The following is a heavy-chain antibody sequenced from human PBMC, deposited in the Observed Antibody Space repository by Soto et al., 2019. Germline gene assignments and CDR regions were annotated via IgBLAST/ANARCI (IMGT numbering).Heavy chain of an antibody. CDR3: ARGGYTAAEYFQH. J-gene: IGHJ1*01. CDR2: IYYSGST. V-gene: IGHV4-59*01. CDR1: GGSISSYY. Sequence: SETLSLTCTVSGGSISSYYWSWIRQPPEKGLEWIGYIYYSGSTNCNPSLKSRVTISVDTSNNQFSLKLSPVTAADTAVYYCARGGYTAAEYFQHWGQGTLVTVSS. D-gene: IGHD6-13*01.